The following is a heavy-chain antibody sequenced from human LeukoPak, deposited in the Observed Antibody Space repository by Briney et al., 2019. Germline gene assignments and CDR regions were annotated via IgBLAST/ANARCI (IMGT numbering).Heavy chain of an antibody. CDR3: ARRIYCSGGRCSWFDP. J-gene: IGHJ5*02. V-gene: IGHV5-51*01. D-gene: IGHD2-15*01. CDR2: IYPGDSDT. Sequence: KRGESLKISCKGSGYSFTSYWIGWVRQMPGKGLEWMGIIYPGDSDTRYSPSFQGQVTISADKSISTAYLQWSSLKASDTAMYYCARRIYCSGGRCSWFDPWGQGTLVTVSS. CDR1: GYSFTSYW.